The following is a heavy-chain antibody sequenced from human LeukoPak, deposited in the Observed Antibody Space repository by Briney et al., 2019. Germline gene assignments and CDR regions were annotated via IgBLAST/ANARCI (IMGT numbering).Heavy chain of an antibody. D-gene: IGHD3-22*01. Sequence: GGSLRLSCAASGFTFRNYWMNWVRQAPGKGLEWVANIKQDGSEIYYVDSVKGRFTISRDNAKNSLYLQMNSLRAEDTAVYFCASGTLLQHRKTVFSAFDYWGQRTLVTVSS. CDR1: GFTFRNYW. V-gene: IGHV3-7*01. CDR3: ASGTLLQHRKTVFSAFDY. CDR2: IKQDGSEI. J-gene: IGHJ4*02.